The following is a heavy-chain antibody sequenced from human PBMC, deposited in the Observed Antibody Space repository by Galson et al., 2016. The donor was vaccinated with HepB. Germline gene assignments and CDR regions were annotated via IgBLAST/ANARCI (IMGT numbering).Heavy chain of an antibody. J-gene: IGHJ4*02. D-gene: IGHD3-10*01. V-gene: IGHV3-23*01. CDR3: AKVGWREYDGY. CDR1: GFTFSMYG. CDR2: ISGSRGNT. Sequence: SLRHSCAASGFTFSMYGMSWVRQAPGKGLEWVPSISGSRGNTYYADFVKGRFTISRDNSKNTVYLQMSSLRVDDTAVYYCAKVGWREYDGYWGQGTLVTVSS.